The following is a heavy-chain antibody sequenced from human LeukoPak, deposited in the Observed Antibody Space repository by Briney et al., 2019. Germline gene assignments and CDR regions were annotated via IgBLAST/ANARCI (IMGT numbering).Heavy chain of an antibody. CDR3: AKRGVVIRVILVGFHKEAYYFDY. CDR1: GITLINYG. Sequence: GGSLRLSCAVSGITLINYGMSWVRQAPGKGLEWVAGLIGSGGGTNYADPVKGRFTISRDNAKNTLYMQMTSLRAEDTAVYFCAKRGVVIRVILVGFHKEAYYFDYWGQGALVTVSS. J-gene: IGHJ4*02. V-gene: IGHV3-23*01. CDR2: LIGSGGGT. D-gene: IGHD3-10*01.